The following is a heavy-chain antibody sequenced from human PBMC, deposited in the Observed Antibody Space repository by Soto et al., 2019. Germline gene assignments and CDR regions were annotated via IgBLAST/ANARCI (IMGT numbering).Heavy chain of an antibody. Sequence: QVQLVESGGGVVQPGRSLRLSCAASGFTFSSYGMHWVRQAPGKGLEWVAVIWYDGSNKYYADSVKGRFTISRDNSKNTLYLQMNSLRPEDTAVYYCGRGKSGYVVSWGQGTLVTVSS. J-gene: IGHJ5*02. CDR1: GFTFSSYG. V-gene: IGHV3-33*01. CDR2: IWYDGSNK. CDR3: GRGKSGYVVS. D-gene: IGHD5-12*01.